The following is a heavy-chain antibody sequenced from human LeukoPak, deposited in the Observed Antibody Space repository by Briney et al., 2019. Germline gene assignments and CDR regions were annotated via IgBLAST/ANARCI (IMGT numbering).Heavy chain of an antibody. CDR2: INHSGST. D-gene: IGHD3-3*01. V-gene: IGHV4-34*01. CDR3: ARHKAPFFGNYTDWFDP. J-gene: IGHJ5*02. CDR1: GGSFSGYY. Sequence: SETLSLTCAVYGGSFSGYYWSWIRQPPGKGLEWIGEINHSGSTNYNPSLKSRVTISVDTSKNQFSLKLSSVTAADTAVYYCARHKAPFFGNYTDWFDPWGQGTLVTVSS.